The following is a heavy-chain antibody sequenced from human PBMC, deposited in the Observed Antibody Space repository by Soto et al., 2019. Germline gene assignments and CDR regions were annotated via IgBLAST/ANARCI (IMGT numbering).Heavy chain of an antibody. CDR3: AREENCSDGICYSEYFRR. D-gene: IGHD2-15*01. J-gene: IGHJ1*01. CDR2: VNPSGGST. CDR1: GYIFTAYS. Sequence: ASVKVSCKASGYIFTAYSMHWVRQAPGQGLEWMGVVNPSGGSTNYAQKFQGRITMTRDTSTSTVYMDLSSLTSEDTAVYYCAREENCSDGICYSEYFRRWGQGTLVTVSS. V-gene: IGHV1-46*01.